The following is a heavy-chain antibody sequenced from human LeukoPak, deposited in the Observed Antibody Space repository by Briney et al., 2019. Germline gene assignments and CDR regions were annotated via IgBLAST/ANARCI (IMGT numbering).Heavy chain of an antibody. D-gene: IGHD3-10*01. Sequence: GGSLRLSCAASGFTFSSYAMSWVRQAPGKGLEWVAALSGSGGSTYYADSVKGRFTISRDNAKNTLYLHMNSLRAEDTAVYYCARDLDGSGSYYPWGQGTLVTVSS. J-gene: IGHJ5*02. V-gene: IGHV3-23*01. CDR3: ARDLDGSGSYYP. CDR2: LSGSGGST. CDR1: GFTFSSYA.